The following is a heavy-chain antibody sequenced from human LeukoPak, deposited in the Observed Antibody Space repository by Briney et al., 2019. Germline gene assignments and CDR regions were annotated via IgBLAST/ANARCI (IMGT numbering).Heavy chain of an antibody. Sequence: ASVKVSCKASGYTFTSYYIYWVRQAPGQGLEWIGIINPSGGSTSYAQKFQGRVTMTRDMSTSTVYMGLSSLRSEDTAVYYCAREGTGYSSGWSSGLPATPFDYWGQGTLVTVSS. CDR3: AREGTGYSSGWSSGLPATPFDY. CDR2: INPSGGST. J-gene: IGHJ4*02. V-gene: IGHV1-46*01. CDR1: GYTFTSYY. D-gene: IGHD6-19*01.